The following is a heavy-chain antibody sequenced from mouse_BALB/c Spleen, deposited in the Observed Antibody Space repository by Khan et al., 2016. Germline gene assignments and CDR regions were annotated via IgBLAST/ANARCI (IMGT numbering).Heavy chain of an antibody. J-gene: IGHJ3*01. CDR1: GFDFSRYW. Sequence: EVKLLESGGGLVQPGGSLKLSCAASGFDFSRYWMSWVRQAPGKGLEWIGEINPDSSTINYTQALKEQFIISRDNAKNTLYLQMSKVRSEDTALYYCARAGYYGYFAYWGQGTLVTVSA. D-gene: IGHD1-2*01. CDR2: INPDSSTI. CDR3: ARAGYYGYFAY. V-gene: IGHV4-1*02.